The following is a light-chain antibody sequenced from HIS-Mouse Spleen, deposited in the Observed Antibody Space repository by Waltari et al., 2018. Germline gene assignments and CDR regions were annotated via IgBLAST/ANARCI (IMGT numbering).Light chain of an antibody. J-gene: IGKJ3*01. CDR1: QGISSY. CDR2: AAS. V-gene: IGKV1-8*01. Sequence: AIRMTQPPSSFSASTGDSVTITCRASQGISSYLAWYQQKPGKAPKLLIYAASTLQSGVPSRFSGSGSGTDFTLTISCLQSEDFATYYCQQYYSYRFTFGPGTKVDIK. CDR3: QQYYSYRFT.